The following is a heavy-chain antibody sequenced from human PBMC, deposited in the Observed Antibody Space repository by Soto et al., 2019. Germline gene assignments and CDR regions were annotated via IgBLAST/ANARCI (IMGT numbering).Heavy chain of an antibody. D-gene: IGHD3-10*01. CDR3: ARPPLVRTGCFDY. CDR1: GFTFNNYA. Sequence: QVQLVESGGGVVQPGRSLRLSCAASGFTFNNYAMHWVRQAPGKGLEWVAVISYDGGNKYYADSVKGRFTVSRDNSKNTVYLQMDSLKTDDTAVYYCARPPLVRTGCFDYWGQGTLVTVSS. CDR2: ISYDGGNK. V-gene: IGHV3-30-3*01. J-gene: IGHJ4*02.